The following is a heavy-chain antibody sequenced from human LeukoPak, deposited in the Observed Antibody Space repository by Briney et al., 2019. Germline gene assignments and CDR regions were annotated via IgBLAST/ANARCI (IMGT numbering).Heavy chain of an antibody. Sequence: GGSLRLSCAASGFTFSSYWMTWVRQAPGKGLEWVANIKPDGSEKYYEDSVKGRFTISRDNAKNSLYLQMNSLRAEDTAVFYCATSGWNNWFDPWGQGTLVTVSS. CDR2: IKPDGSEK. V-gene: IGHV3-7*01. CDR3: ATSGWNNWFDP. J-gene: IGHJ5*02. CDR1: GFTFSSYW. D-gene: IGHD6-19*01.